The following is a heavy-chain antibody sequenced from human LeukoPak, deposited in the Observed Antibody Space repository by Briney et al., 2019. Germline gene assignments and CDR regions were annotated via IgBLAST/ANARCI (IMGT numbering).Heavy chain of an antibody. CDR1: GFTVSSNY. D-gene: IGHD3-10*01. CDR2: IYSGGST. CDR3: ARVAMVRGVIDYFGY. J-gene: IGHJ4*02. Sequence: GGSLRLSCAASGFTVSSNYMSWVRQAPGKGLEWVSVIYSGGSTYYADSVKGRFAFSRDNSKNTLFLQMNSLRAEDTAVYYCARVAMVRGVIDYFGYWGQGTLVTVSS. V-gene: IGHV3-66*01.